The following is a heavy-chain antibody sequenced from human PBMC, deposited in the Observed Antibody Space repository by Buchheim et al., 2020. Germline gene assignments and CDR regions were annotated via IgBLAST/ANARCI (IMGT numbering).Heavy chain of an antibody. V-gene: IGHV1-2*02. D-gene: IGHD6-19*01. CDR2: INPNSGGT. CDR1: GYTFTGYY. J-gene: IGHJ6*02. Sequence: QVQLVQSGAEVKKPGASVKVSCKASGYTFTGYYMHWVRQAPGQGLEWMGWINPNSGGTNYAQKFQGRVTMTRDTSISTAYMELSRLRSDDTAVYYCARGTARQWLVPERLYYYYGMDVWGQGTT. CDR3: ARGTARQWLVPERLYYYYGMDV.